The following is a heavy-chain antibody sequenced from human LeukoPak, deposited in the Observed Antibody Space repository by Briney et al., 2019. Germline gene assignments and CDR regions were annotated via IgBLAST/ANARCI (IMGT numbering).Heavy chain of an antibody. D-gene: IGHD1-1*01. CDR1: GGSISSSNW. Sequence: PSGTLPLTCAVSGGSISSSNWWSWVRQAPGKGLEWVSVIYSGGSTYYADSVKGRFTISRDNSKNTLYLQMNSLRAEDTAVYYCARNWNDGDAFDIWGQGTMVTVSS. CDR2: IYSGGST. CDR3: ARNWNDGDAFDI. V-gene: IGHV3-66*01. J-gene: IGHJ3*02.